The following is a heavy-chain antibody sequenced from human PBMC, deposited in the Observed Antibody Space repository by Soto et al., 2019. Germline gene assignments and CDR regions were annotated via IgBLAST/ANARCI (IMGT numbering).Heavy chain of an antibody. CDR3: TTGSVEGY. J-gene: IGHJ4*02. V-gene: IGHV3-15*07. CDR1: GFTISSAW. D-gene: IGHD1-26*01. Sequence: VQLVESGGGLVQPGGSLRLSCAASGFTISSAWMNWVRQAPGKGLEWVGRIKTKTQGETTDYAAPVKGRFTISRDDSENTLSLQMNSLRIEDTAVYYCTTGSVEGYWGQGTLVTVSS. CDR2: IKTKTQGETT.